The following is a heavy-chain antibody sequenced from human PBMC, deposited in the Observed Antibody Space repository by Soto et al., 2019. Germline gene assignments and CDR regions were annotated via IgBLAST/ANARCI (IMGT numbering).Heavy chain of an antibody. CDR3: AREDMSGTYYFDY. Sequence: SETLSLTCTVSGAPVSRETHFWTWIRQPPGKGLEWIGYMYYSGITNSNPALKSRVTLSVDRSRNQFSLSLNSVTAADTAVYYCAREDMSGTYYFDYWGPGTQVTVSS. D-gene: IGHD1-26*01. CDR1: GAPVSRETHF. CDR2: MYYSGIT. J-gene: IGHJ4*02. V-gene: IGHV4-61*01.